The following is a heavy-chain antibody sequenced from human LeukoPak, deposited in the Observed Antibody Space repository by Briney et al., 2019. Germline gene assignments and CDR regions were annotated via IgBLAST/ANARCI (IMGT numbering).Heavy chain of an antibody. CDR3: ARDRSGSYFRHDAFDI. CDR1: GYTFTGYY. Sequence: ASVKVSCKAPGYTFTGYYMHWVRQAPGQGLEWMGWINPNSGGTNYAQKFQGRVTMTRDTSISTAYMELSRLRSDDTAVYYCARDRSGSYFRHDAFDIWGQGTMVTVSS. D-gene: IGHD1-26*01. CDR2: INPNSGGT. J-gene: IGHJ3*02. V-gene: IGHV1-2*02.